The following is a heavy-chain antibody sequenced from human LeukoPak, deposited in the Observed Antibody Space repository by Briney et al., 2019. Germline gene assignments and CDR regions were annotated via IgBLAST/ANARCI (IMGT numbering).Heavy chain of an antibody. CDR2: ISYDGSNK. J-gene: IGHJ4*02. Sequence: GGSLRLSCAASGFTFSSYAMHWVRQAPGKGLEWVAVISYDGSNKYYADSVKGRFTISRDNSKNTLYLQMNSLRAEDTAVYYCARAGLVASSHHHDYWGQGTLVTVSP. D-gene: IGHD2-2*01. CDR1: GFTFSSYA. V-gene: IGHV3-30-3*01. CDR3: ARAGLVASSHHHDY.